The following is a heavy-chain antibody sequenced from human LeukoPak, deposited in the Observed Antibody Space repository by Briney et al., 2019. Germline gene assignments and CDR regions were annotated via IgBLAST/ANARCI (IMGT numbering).Heavy chain of an antibody. D-gene: IGHD6-6*01. J-gene: IGHJ4*02. V-gene: IGHV1-2*02. CDR1: GYTFTGYS. Sequence: ASVKVSCKASGYTFTGYSMHWVRQAPGQGLEWMGWINPNSGVTNYAQKFQGRVTMTRDTSISTAYMELSRLRSDDTAVYYCARDTQLVQIFDYWGQGTLVTVSS. CDR2: INPNSGVT. CDR3: ARDTQLVQIFDY.